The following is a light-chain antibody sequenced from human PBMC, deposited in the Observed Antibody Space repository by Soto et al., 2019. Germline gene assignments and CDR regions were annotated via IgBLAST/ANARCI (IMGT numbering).Light chain of an antibody. V-gene: IGKV1-33*01. Sequence: DLQMTQSPSSLSASVGDRVTITCQASQDISNYLNWYQQKPGKDPKLLNYDASNLETGVTSRFSGSGSGTDFTFTISSPQPEDIAPYYCQQYDNRPPFTFGPGPKVDIK. J-gene: IGKJ3*01. CDR2: DAS. CDR1: QDISNY. CDR3: QQYDNRPPFT.